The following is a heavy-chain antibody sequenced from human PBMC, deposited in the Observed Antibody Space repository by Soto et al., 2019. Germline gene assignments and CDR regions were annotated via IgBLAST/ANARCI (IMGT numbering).Heavy chain of an antibody. J-gene: IGHJ5*02. Sequence: QVQLQESGPGLVKPSEILSLTCTVSGGSVSSCSYYWSWIRQPPGKGLEWIGYFYYSGSTKYNPSLKSRVTISVDTSKNQFSLKLSSVTAADTAVYYCARDQTRYCSGGSCYYLWGQGTLVTVSS. V-gene: IGHV4-61*01. CDR3: ARDQTRYCSGGSCYYL. D-gene: IGHD2-15*01. CDR1: GGSVSSCSYY. CDR2: FYYSGST.